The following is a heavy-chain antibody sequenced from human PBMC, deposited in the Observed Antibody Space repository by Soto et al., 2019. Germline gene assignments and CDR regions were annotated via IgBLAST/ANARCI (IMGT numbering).Heavy chain of an antibody. Sequence: VPLVESGGALVQPGGSLTLSCAASGFTFSYAWMNWVRQVPGKGLEWVGRIKSNADGATTDYAAPVKGRFSISRDDSKNTLFLQMNSLKTEDTGVYYCTTWGTFLTCYCRWGQGTLVTVSS. V-gene: IGHV3-15*02. CDR2: IKSNADGATT. CDR3: TTWGTFLTCYCR. CDR1: GFTFSYAW. J-gene: IGHJ1*01. D-gene: IGHD3-9*01.